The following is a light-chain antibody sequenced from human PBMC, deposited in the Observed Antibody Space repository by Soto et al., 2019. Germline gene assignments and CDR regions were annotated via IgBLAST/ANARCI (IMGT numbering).Light chain of an antibody. J-gene: IGKJ1*01. Sequence: DIQMTQSPSTLSASVGDRVTITCRASQSISSWLAWYQQKPGRAPKLLIYKASSLETGVPSRFSGSGSGTEFTLIISSLQPDDFASYYCQQYGSSSPWTFGQGNKVEI. CDR1: QSISSW. CDR3: QQYGSSSPWT. V-gene: IGKV1-5*03. CDR2: KAS.